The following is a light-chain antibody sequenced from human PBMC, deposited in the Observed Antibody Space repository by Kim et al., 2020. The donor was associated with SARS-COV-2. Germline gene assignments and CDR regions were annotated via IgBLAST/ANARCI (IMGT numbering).Light chain of an antibody. V-gene: IGLV2-14*03. CDR3: SSYRTGATWA. Sequence: QSALTQPASVSGSPGQSITISCTGTSSDIGSHDYVSWYQQHPGKDPKLLIYNVNNRPSGVSNRFSGSKSGNTASLTISGLRAEDDADYHCSSYRTGATWAFGGGTKVTVL. J-gene: IGLJ3*02. CDR2: NVN. CDR1: SSDIGSHDY.